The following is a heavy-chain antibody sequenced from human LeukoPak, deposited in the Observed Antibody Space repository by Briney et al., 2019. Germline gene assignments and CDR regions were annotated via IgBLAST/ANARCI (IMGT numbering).Heavy chain of an antibody. J-gene: IGHJ4*02. CDR2: ISSSSSYI. V-gene: IGHV3-21*01. CDR3: ASAAYCGGDCYLYFDY. CDR1: GFTFSSYS. D-gene: IGHD2-21*02. Sequence: PGGSLRLSCAASGFTFSSYSMNWVRQAPGKGLEWVSSISSSSSYIYYADSVKGRFTISRDNAKNSLYLQMNSLRAEDTAVYYCASAAYCGGDCYLYFDYWGQGSLVTVSS.